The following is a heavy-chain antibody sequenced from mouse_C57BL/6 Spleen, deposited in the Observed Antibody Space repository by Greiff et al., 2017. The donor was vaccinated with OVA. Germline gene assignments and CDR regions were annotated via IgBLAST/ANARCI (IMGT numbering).Heavy chain of an antibody. CDR1: GYTFTSYW. CDR3: ARGTTMVTRDWYCDV. D-gene: IGHD2-2*01. Sequence: QVQLQQPGAELVRPGSSVKLSCRASGYTFTSYWMDWVKQRPGQGLEWIGNIYPSDSETHYNQKFKDKATLTVDKSSSTAYMQLSSLTSEDSAVYYCARGTTMVTRDWYCDVWGTGTTVTVSS. J-gene: IGHJ1*03. V-gene: IGHV1-61*01. CDR2: IYPSDSET.